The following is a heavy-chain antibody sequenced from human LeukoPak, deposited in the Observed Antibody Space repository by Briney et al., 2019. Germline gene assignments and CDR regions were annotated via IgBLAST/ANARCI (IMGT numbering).Heavy chain of an antibody. CDR3: ARGPPGKYSSSWFDY. CDR1: GFTFSSYA. CDR2: IWYDGSNK. J-gene: IGHJ4*02. D-gene: IGHD6-13*01. Sequence: GGSLRLSCTASGFTFSSYAMHWVRRAPGKGLEWVAVIWYDGSNKYYPDSVKGRFTISRDNSKNTLYLQMNSLRVEDTAVYYCARGPPGKYSSSWFDYWGQGTLVTVSS. V-gene: IGHV3-33*01.